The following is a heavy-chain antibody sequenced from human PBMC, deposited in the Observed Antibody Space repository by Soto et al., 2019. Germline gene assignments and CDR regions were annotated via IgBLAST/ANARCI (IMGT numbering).Heavy chain of an antibody. CDR1: GFTFSSYS. J-gene: IGHJ4*02. Sequence: LXLSCAASGFTFSSYSMHWVRQAPGKGLECVAVISYDGSNKYYADSVKGRFTISRDNSKNTLYLQMNSLRAEDTAVYYCAGLLTGYTGGFDYWGQGTLVTV. CDR2: ISYDGSNK. CDR3: AGLLTGYTGGFDY. D-gene: IGHD3-9*01. V-gene: IGHV3-30-3*01.